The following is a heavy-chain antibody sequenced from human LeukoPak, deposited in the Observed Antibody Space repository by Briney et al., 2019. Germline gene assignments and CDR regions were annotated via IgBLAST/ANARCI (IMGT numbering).Heavy chain of an antibody. J-gene: IGHJ3*02. V-gene: IGHV4-59*08. D-gene: IGHD3-22*01. CDR1: GGSISSSY. CDR2: TYYSGST. CDR3: ARRDSSGYSLYAFDI. Sequence: KPSETLSLTCTVSGGSISSSYCSWIRQPPGKGLEWIGDTYYSGSTSYNPSLKSRVTISVDTSKNQFSLRLSSVTAADTAVYYCARRDSSGYSLYAFDIWGQGTMVTVSS.